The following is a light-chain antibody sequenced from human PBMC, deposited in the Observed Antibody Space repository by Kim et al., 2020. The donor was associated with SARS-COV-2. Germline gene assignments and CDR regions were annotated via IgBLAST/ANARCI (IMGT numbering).Light chain of an antibody. Sequence: DIVMTQSPLSLVVTPGEPASISCRSSQSLLHSNGHTYFDWYLQKPGQSPHLLIYLASNRASGVPDWFSGSGSGTDFTLKISRVEAEDVEVYYCMQALQTPWTFCQGTKVEIK. CDR3: MQALQTPWT. CDR2: LAS. J-gene: IGKJ1*01. V-gene: IGKV2-28*01. CDR1: QSLLHSNGHTY.